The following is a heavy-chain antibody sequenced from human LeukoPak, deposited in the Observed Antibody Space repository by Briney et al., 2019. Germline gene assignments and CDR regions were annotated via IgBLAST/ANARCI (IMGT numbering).Heavy chain of an antibody. CDR2: ISGSGGST. D-gene: IGHD3-10*01. Sequence: GGTLRLSCAASGFTFSSYGMSWVRQAPGKGLEWVSAISGSGGSTYYADSVKGRFTISRDNSENTLYLQINSLRAEDTAVYYCGGGGFGEAYYYYYYMDVWGKGTTVTVSS. CDR3: GGGGFGEAYYYYYYMDV. CDR1: GFTFSSYG. J-gene: IGHJ6*03. V-gene: IGHV3-23*01.